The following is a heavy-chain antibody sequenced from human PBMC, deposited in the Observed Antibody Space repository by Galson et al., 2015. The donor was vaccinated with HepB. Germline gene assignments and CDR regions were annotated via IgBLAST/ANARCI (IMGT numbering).Heavy chain of an antibody. D-gene: IGHD4-17*01. J-gene: IGHJ4*02. CDR2: IRGSGGT. Sequence: RLSCAASGFTFSNYAMNWVRQAPGKGLEWVSTIRGSGGTYYADSVKGRFTISRDNSKNTLYLELNSLRAEDTAIYYCAKYRGDYNCFDYWGQGTLVAVSS. CDR1: GFTFSNYA. V-gene: IGHV3-23*01. CDR3: AKYRGDYNCFDY.